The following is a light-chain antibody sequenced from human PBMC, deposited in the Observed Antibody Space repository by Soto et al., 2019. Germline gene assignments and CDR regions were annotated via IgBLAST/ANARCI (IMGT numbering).Light chain of an antibody. Sequence: QSVLTQPPSASGSPGQSVTISCTGTSSDVGGYNYVSWYQQHPGKAPKLMIYEVSKRPSGVPDRCSGSKSGNTASLTVSGLQAEDEADYYCSSYAGRNNLVFGGGTQLTVL. CDR1: SSDVGGYNY. V-gene: IGLV2-8*01. J-gene: IGLJ2*01. CDR3: SSYAGRNNLV. CDR2: EVS.